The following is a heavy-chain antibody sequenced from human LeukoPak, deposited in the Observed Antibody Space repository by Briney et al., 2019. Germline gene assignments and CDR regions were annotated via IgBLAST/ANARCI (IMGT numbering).Heavy chain of an antibody. Sequence: SETLSLTCTVSGGSISSYYWSWIRQPPGKGLEWIGYIYYSGGTNYNPSLKSRVTISVDTSKNQFSLKLSSVTAADTAVYYCARHRPYYDSSGYYSHFDYWGQGTLVTVSS. D-gene: IGHD3-22*01. V-gene: IGHV4-59*08. J-gene: IGHJ4*02. CDR2: IYYSGGT. CDR3: ARHRPYYDSSGYYSHFDY. CDR1: GGSISSYY.